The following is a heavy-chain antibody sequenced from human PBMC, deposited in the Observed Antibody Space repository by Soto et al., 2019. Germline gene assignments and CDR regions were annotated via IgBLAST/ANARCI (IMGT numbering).Heavy chain of an antibody. Sequence: QVQLQESGPGLVKPSETLSLTCTVSGGSVSSGSYYWSWIRQPPGKGLEWIGYIYYSGSTNYNPSRKSRVTISVDTSKTQISLKLSSVTAADTAVYYCARETRYYDFWSGYPSDYYYGMDVWGQGTTVTVSS. V-gene: IGHV4-61*01. D-gene: IGHD3-3*01. CDR3: ARETRYYDFWSGYPSDYYYGMDV. CDR2: IYYSGST. CDR1: GGSVSSGSYY. J-gene: IGHJ6*02.